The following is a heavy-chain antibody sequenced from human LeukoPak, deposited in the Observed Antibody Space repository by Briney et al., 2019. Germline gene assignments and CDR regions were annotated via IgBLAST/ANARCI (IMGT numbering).Heavy chain of an antibody. CDR3: ARAGFGESYYYYYYMDV. Sequence: SETLSLTCTVSGGSISSGGYYWRWIRQHPGKGLEWIGYIYYSGSTYYNPSLKSRVTISVDTSKNQFSLKLSSVTAADTAVYYCARAGFGESYYYYYYMDVWGKGTTVTVSS. J-gene: IGHJ6*03. D-gene: IGHD3-10*01. CDR1: GGSISSGGYY. V-gene: IGHV4-31*03. CDR2: IYYSGST.